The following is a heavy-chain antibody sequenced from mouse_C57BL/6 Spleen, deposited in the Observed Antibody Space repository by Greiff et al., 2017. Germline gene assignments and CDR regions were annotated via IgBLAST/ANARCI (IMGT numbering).Heavy chain of an antibody. CDR2: IYPGSGNT. J-gene: IGHJ4*01. D-gene: IGHD2-2*01. CDR1: GYTFTDYY. Sequence: VQLQESGAELVRPGASVKLSCKASGYTFTDYYINWVKQRPGQGLEWIARIYPGSGNTYYNEKFKGKATLTAEKSSSTAYMQLSSLTSEDSAVYFCARSATMVTTNGNYYAMDYWGQGTSVTVSS. V-gene: IGHV1-76*01. CDR3: ARSATMVTTNGNYYAMDY.